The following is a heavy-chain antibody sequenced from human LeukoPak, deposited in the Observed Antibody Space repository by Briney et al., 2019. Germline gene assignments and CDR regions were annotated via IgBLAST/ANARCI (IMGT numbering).Heavy chain of an antibody. CDR2: INLNGGGT. Sequence: ASVEVSCKASGYTFTGYDLHWVRQAPGQGLEWMGRINLNGGGTNYAQKFQGRVTMTGDTSISTAYMELSRLRSDDTAVYYCARVFGDYANYFDYWGQGTLVTVSS. D-gene: IGHD4-17*01. V-gene: IGHV1-2*06. J-gene: IGHJ4*02. CDR1: GYTFTGYD. CDR3: ARVFGDYANYFDY.